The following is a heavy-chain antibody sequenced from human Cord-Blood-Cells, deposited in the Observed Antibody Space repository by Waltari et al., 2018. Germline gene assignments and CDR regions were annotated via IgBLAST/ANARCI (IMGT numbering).Heavy chain of an antibody. CDR1: GFTFSSYA. Sequence: QVHLVESGGGVVTPGRSLRLSCAASGFTFSSYALHWVRQAPGKGLEWVAVISYDGSNKYYADSVKGRFTISRDNSKNTLYLQMNSLRAEDTAVYYCASGGSGWYFDYWGQGTLVTVSS. D-gene: IGHD6-19*01. V-gene: IGHV3-30-3*02. CDR3: ASGGSGWYFDY. J-gene: IGHJ4*02. CDR2: ISYDGSNK.